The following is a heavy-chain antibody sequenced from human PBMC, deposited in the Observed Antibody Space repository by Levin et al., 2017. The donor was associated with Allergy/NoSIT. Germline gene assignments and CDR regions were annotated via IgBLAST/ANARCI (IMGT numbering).Heavy chain of an antibody. J-gene: IGHJ2*01. V-gene: IGHV4-59*01. D-gene: IGHD3-22*01. Sequence: RPSETLSLTCTVSGGSISSYYWSWIRQPPGKGLEWIGYIYYSGSTNYNPSLKSRVTISVDTSKNQFSLKLSSVTAADTAVYYCARSSGYYHYWYFDLWGRGTLVTVSS. CDR1: GGSISSYY. CDR2: IYYSGST. CDR3: ARSSGYYHYWYFDL.